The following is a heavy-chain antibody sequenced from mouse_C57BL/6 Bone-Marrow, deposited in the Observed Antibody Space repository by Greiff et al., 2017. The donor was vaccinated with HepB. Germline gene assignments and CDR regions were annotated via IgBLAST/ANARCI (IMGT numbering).Heavy chain of an antibody. D-gene: IGHD2-10*01. CDR1: GYTFTSYT. V-gene: IGHV1-4*01. CDR3: ASLPSFAY. Sequence: VQQVESGAELARPGASVKMSCKASGYTFTSYTMHWVKQRPGQGLEWIGYINPSSGYTKYNQKFKDKATLTADKSSSTAYMQLSSLTSEDSAVYYCASLPSFAYWGQGTLVTVSA. J-gene: IGHJ3*01. CDR2: INPSSGYT.